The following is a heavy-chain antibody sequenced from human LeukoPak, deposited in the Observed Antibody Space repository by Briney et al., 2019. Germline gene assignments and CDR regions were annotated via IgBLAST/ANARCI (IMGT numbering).Heavy chain of an antibody. CDR3: AKETSSSFDY. Sequence: GGSLRLSCEASGFTFSSYAMNWVRQAPGKGLEWVSGTSNSGGSTYYADSVKDRFTISRDNSKNTLYLQMNSLRAEDTAVYYCAKETSSSFDYWGQGTLVTVSS. CDR1: GFTFSSYA. V-gene: IGHV3-23*01. D-gene: IGHD6-6*01. J-gene: IGHJ4*02. CDR2: TSNSGGST.